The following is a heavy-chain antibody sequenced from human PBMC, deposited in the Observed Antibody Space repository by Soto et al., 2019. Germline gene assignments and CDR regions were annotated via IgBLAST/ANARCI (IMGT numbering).Heavy chain of an antibody. V-gene: IGHV1-18*01. Sequence: QIHLVQSGPEIERPGASVKVSCTTSGFSFTYFGIAWVRQAPGQGLEWMGWISAYNGHTIYAETFQGRITMTRDTSTSTAYMELRCLRSDDTATYYCARDEGSGFDIDYWGQGTLVSVSS. CDR1: GFSFTYFG. CDR2: ISAYNGHT. CDR3: ARDEGSGFDIDY. D-gene: IGHD3-10*01. J-gene: IGHJ4*02.